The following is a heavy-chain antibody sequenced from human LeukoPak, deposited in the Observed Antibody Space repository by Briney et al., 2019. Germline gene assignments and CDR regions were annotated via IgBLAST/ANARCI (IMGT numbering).Heavy chain of an antibody. CDR2: IKSKTDGGTT. Sequence: PGGSLRLSCAASGFTFSNAWMSWVRQAPGKGLEWVGRIKSKTDGGTTDYAAPVKGRFTISRDDSKNTLYLQMSSLKTEDTAVYYCIVFYYGSGSTLWGQGTLVTVSS. V-gene: IGHV3-15*01. CDR1: GFTFSNAW. CDR3: IVFYYGSGSTL. J-gene: IGHJ4*02. D-gene: IGHD3-10*01.